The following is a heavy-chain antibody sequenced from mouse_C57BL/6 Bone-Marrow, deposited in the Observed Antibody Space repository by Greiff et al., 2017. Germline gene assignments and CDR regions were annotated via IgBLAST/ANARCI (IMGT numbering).Heavy chain of an antibody. Sequence: DVMLVESGGGLVQSGRSLRLSCATSGFTFSDFYMEWVRQAPGKGLEWIAASRNKANDYTTEYSASVKGRFIVSRDTSQSILYLQMNALRAEDNAIYYCARDGWSRGDYWGQGTSVTVSS. CDR2: SRNKANDYTT. V-gene: IGHV7-1*01. CDR3: ARDGWSRGDY. J-gene: IGHJ4*01. D-gene: IGHD2-3*01. CDR1: GFTFSDFY.